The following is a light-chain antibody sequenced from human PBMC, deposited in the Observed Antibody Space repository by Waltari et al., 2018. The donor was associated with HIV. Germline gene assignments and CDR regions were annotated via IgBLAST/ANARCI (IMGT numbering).Light chain of an antibody. CDR2: KDS. Sequence: SYELTQPPSVSVSPGQTARITCSGDALPKQYAYWYQQKPGQAPVLVIYKDSERPSGIPERFSGSGSGTTVTLTISGVQAEDEADYYCQAADSSGTYKGNWVFGGGTKLTVL. V-gene: IGLV3-25*03. CDR1: ALPKQY. CDR3: QAADSSGTYKGNWV. J-gene: IGLJ3*02.